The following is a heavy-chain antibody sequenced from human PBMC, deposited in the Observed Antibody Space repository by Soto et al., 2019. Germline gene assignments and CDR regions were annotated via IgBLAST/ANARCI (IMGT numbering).Heavy chain of an antibody. D-gene: IGHD1-1*01. CDR3: PRAPYLADDAFDI. V-gene: IGHV3-74*01. CDR1: GFISRGYW. CDR2: INGDGRST. J-gene: IGHJ3*02. Sequence: PGGSLRLSCAASGFISRGYWMHWVRQVPGKGLVWLSRINGDGRSTAYGDSVKGRFTISRHNAQNMLYLQMHSLRADATAAYYCPRAPYLADDAFDIWRQGAMVT.